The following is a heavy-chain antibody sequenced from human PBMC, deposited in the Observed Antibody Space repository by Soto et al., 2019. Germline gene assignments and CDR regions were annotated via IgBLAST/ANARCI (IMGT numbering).Heavy chain of an antibody. V-gene: IGHV3-7*05. CDR3: ARGAVAGPDVVDY. CDR1: GFTFSSYW. Sequence: EVQLVESGGGLVQPGGSLRLSCAASGFTFSSYWMSWVRQAPGKGLEWVANIKQDGSEKYYVDSVKGRFTISRDNAKNSLYLQMNSLRAEDTAVYYCARGAVAGPDVVDYWGQGTLVTVSS. CDR2: IKQDGSEK. D-gene: IGHD6-19*01. J-gene: IGHJ4*02.